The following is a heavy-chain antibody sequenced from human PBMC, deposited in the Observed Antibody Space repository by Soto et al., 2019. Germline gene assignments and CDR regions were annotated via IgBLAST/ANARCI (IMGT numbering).Heavy chain of an antibody. CDR1: GGTFRSYA. V-gene: IGHV1-69*12. D-gene: IGHD3-22*01. Sequence: QVQLVQSGAEVKKPGSSVKVSCKTSGGTFRSYAISWVRQAPGQGLEWMGGIIPFFETANYAQKFQGRATITADDSTSTAYLDLSSLKSEDTAVYFCARTPSGTYHYDCPGYRWFDPWGQGTLVTVSS. CDR2: IIPFFETA. J-gene: IGHJ5*02. CDR3: ARTPSGTYHYDCPGYRWFDP.